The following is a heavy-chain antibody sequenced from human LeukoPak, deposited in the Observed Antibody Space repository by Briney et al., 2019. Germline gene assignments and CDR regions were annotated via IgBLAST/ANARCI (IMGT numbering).Heavy chain of an antibody. V-gene: IGHV3-74*01. CDR1: GFTFSSYW. D-gene: IGHD3-10*01. J-gene: IGHJ4*02. CDR3: ARKLYGSGSYYWFDY. Sequence: RPGGSLRLSCAASGFTFSSYWMHWVRQAPGKGLVWVSRINSDGSSTSYADSVKGRFTISRDYAKNTLYLQMNSLRAEDTAVYYCARKLYGSGSYYWFDYWGQGTLVTVSS. CDR2: INSDGSST.